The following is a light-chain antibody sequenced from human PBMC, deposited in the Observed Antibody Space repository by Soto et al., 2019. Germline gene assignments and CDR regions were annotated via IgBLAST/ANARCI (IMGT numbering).Light chain of an antibody. CDR3: SSKRGSSTYV. CDR2: EVS. J-gene: IGLJ1*01. Sequence: QSVLTQAPSVSGSPGQSITISCTGTSSDVGGYNYVSWYQQYPGRAPKLMIYEVSDRPSGVSNRFSGSKSGNTASLTISGLQPEDEADYYCSSKRGSSTYVFGTGTQLTVL. V-gene: IGLV2-14*03. CDR1: SSDVGGYNY.